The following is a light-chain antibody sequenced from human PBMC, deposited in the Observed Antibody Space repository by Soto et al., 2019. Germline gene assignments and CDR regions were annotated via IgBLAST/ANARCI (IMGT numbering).Light chain of an antibody. CDR2: DVS. Sequence: QSVLTQPASVSGSPGQSITISCTGTSSDVGGYNYVSWYQQHPGKAPKLMIYDVSNRPSGVSNRFSGSKSGNTASLTISGLQAEDEADYYCSSYTSSSTLYVFRTGTKVTGL. CDR3: SSYTSSSTLYV. V-gene: IGLV2-14*01. CDR1: SSDVGGYNY. J-gene: IGLJ1*01.